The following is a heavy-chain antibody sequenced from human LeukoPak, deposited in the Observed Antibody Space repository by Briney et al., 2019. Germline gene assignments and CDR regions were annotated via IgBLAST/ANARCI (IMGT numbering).Heavy chain of an antibody. CDR1: GDSISSGDYY. D-gene: IGHD3-22*01. CDR2: IYYSGST. J-gene: IGHJ4*02. V-gene: IGHV4-30-4*01. CDR3: ARDLPDSSGYYRFDY. Sequence: SQTLSLTCTVSGDSISSGDYYWSWIRQPPGKGLEWIGYIYYSGSTYYNPSLKSRVTISVDTSKNQFSLKLSSVTAADTAVYYCARDLPDSSGYYRFDYWGQGTLVIVSS.